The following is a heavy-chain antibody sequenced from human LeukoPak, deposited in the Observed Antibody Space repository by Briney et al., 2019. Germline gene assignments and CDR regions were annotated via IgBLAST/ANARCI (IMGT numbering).Heavy chain of an antibody. CDR3: ATSAVRLAPFDY. Sequence: SETLSLTCAVYGGSFSGYYWSWIRQPPGKGLEWIGEINHSGSTNYNPSLKSRVTISVDTSKNQFSLKLSSVTAADTAVYYCATSAVRLAPFDYWGQGTLVTVSS. V-gene: IGHV4-34*01. CDR2: INHSGST. CDR1: GGSFSGYY. J-gene: IGHJ4*02. D-gene: IGHD3-3*02.